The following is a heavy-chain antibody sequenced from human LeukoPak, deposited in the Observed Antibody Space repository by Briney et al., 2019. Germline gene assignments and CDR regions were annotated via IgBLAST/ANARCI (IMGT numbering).Heavy chain of an antibody. V-gene: IGHV3-53*01. CDR3: ASLGRDGYNYFDY. Sequence: GGSPRLSCAASGXTVSSNYMSWVRQAPGKGLEWVSVIYSGGSTYYADSVKGRFTISRDNSKNTLYLQMNSLRAEDTAVYYCASLGRDGYNYFDYWGQGTLVTVSS. CDR2: IYSGGST. D-gene: IGHD5-24*01. CDR1: GXTVSSNY. J-gene: IGHJ4*02.